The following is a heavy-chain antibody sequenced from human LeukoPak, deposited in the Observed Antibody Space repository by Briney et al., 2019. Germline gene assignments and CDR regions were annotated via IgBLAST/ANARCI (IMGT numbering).Heavy chain of an antibody. CDR2: IYYSGST. Sequence: SETLSLTCTVSGGSISSGGYYWSWIRQHPGKGLEWIGYIYYSGSTYYNPSLKSRVTISVDTSKNQFSLKLSSVTAADTAVYYCATLWFGELSSLSSWFDPWGQGTLVTVSS. D-gene: IGHD3-10*01. CDR1: GGSISSGGYY. J-gene: IGHJ5*02. CDR3: ATLWFGELSSLSSWFDP. V-gene: IGHV4-31*03.